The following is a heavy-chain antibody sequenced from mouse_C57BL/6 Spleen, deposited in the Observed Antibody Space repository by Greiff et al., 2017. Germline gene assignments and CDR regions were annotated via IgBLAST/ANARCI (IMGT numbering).Heavy chain of an antibody. Sequence: LQESGAELVKPGASVKLSCKASGYTFTEYTIHWVKQRSGQGLEWIGWFYPGSGSIKYNEKFKDKATLTADKSSSTVYMELSGLTSEDSAVYFCARHEEYDGYHWYFDVWGTGTTVTVSS. D-gene: IGHD2-3*01. J-gene: IGHJ1*03. CDR3: ARHEEYDGYHWYFDV. CDR2: FYPGSGSI. V-gene: IGHV1-62-2*01. CDR1: GYTFTEYT.